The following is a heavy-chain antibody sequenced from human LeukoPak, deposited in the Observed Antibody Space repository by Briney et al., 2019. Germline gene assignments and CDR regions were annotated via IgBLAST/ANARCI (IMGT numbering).Heavy chain of an antibody. CDR1: GFRFSNYW. D-gene: IGHD2-2*01. Sequence: GSLRLSCAAAGFRFSNYWMTWVRQAPEKGLEWLARIKTDGSETYYVDSVKGRFTISRDNAKNSLYLQMNSLRAEDTAVYYCARDALYCSSTSCYYYYYMDVWGKGTTVTVSS. J-gene: IGHJ6*03. V-gene: IGHV3-7*01. CDR2: IKTDGSET. CDR3: ARDALYCSSTSCYYYYYMDV.